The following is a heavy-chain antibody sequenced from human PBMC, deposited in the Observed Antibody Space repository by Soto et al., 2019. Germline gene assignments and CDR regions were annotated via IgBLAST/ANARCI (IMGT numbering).Heavy chain of an antibody. D-gene: IGHD3-10*01. CDR1: GFSFSDSY. CDR2: ISGSSGYT. CDR3: ARDRGGYGPPDV. V-gene: IGHV3-11*06. Sequence: QVQLVESGGGLVKPGGSLRLSCAASGFSFSDSYMSWVRQAPGKGLEWVAYISGSSGYTGYADSVKGRFTISRDNAKNSLYLQMNSLRFEDTAVYSCARDRGGYGPPDVWGQGTTVTVSS. J-gene: IGHJ6*02.